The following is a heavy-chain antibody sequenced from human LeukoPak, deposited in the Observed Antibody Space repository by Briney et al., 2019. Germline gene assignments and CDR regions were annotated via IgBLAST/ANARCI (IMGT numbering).Heavy chain of an antibody. V-gene: IGHV3-66*01. D-gene: IGHD1-20*01. CDR1: GFTVGYNY. CDR2: IYNSGST. J-gene: IGHJ4*02. Sequence: GGSLRLSCAASGFTVGYNYMTWVRQAPGKGLEWVAAIYNSGSTYYADSVKGRFTISRDNSKNTLYLQMDSLRAEDTAVYYCAKGWEPNWNDPLDYWGQGTLVTVSS. CDR3: AKGWEPNWNDPLDY.